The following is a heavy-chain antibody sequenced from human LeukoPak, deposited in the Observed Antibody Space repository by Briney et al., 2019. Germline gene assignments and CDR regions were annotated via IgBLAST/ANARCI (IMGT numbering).Heavy chain of an antibody. J-gene: IGHJ5*02. D-gene: IGHD3-10*01. Sequence: PSETLSLTCTVSGGSISSYYWSWIRQPPGKGLGWIGYIYYSGSTNYNPSLKSRVTVSVDTSKNQFSLKLSSVTAADTAVYYCARGRYYYGSGTFSRPVNWFDPWGQGTLVTVSS. CDR1: GGSISSYY. CDR3: ARGRYYYGSGTFSRPVNWFDP. V-gene: IGHV4-59*12. CDR2: IYYSGST.